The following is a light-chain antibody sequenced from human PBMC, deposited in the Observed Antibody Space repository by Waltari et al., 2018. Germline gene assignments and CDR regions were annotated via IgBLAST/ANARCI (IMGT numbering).Light chain of an antibody. Sequence: QSVLTQPPSASGTPGQRVTISCSGSSSNIGSSFVCWYQHLPGTAPKLLNYRNDQRPAGVPDRFSGSRSGTSASLAISGLRSEDEADYYCAAWDDSLTVRFGGGTKLTVL. J-gene: IGLJ3*02. V-gene: IGLV1-47*01. CDR1: SSNIGSSF. CDR2: RND. CDR3: AAWDDSLTVR.